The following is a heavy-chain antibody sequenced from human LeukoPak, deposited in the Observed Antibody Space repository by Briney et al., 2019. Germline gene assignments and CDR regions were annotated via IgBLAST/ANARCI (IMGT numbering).Heavy chain of an antibody. CDR2: ISASGGAT. CDR1: GFTFTFYA. D-gene: IGHD6-13*01. CDR3: AKGYSNWYREGWFDS. J-gene: IGHJ5*01. Sequence: GGSLRLSCAASGFTFTFYAMSWVRQAPGKGLEWASTISASGGATFYADSMKGRFTISRDNSNKNVYLQMNSPSAEDTAVYYCAKGYSNWYREGWFDSWGQGTLVIVSS. V-gene: IGHV3-23*01.